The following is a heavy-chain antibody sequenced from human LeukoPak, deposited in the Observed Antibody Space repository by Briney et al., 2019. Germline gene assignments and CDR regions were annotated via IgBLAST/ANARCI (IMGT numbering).Heavy chain of an antibody. D-gene: IGHD2-2*01. V-gene: IGHV1-2*06. CDR1: GYNFPAYF. Sequence: ASVKVSCKAGGYNFPAYFVHWVRQAPGQGLEWMGRINPNGGDTNYAQKFQGRVTMASDTSISTAYMELSSLISDDTAVYYCARVGFTTSWSNSDYWGQGTLVTVS. CDR3: ARVGFTTSWSNSDY. J-gene: IGHJ4*02. CDR2: INPNGGDT.